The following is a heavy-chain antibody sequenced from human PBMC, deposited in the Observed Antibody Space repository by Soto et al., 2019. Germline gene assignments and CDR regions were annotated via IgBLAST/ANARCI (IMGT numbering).Heavy chain of an antibody. CDR1: GGTFSSYA. Sequence: GASVQVSCKASGGTFSSYAISWVRQAPGQGLEWMGGIIPIFGTANYAQKFQGRVTITADESTSTAYMELSSLRSEDTAVYYCARPSGIAAAGYYYYYGMDVWGQGTTVTVSS. CDR2: IIPIFGTA. J-gene: IGHJ6*02. D-gene: IGHD6-13*01. CDR3: ARPSGIAAAGYYYYYGMDV. V-gene: IGHV1-69*13.